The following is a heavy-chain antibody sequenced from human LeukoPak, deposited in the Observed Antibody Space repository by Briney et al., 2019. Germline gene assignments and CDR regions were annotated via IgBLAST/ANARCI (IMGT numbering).Heavy chain of an antibody. D-gene: IGHD6-13*01. CDR2: ISSSGSTI. CDR1: GFTFSDYY. Sequence: PGGSLRLSCAASGFTFSDYYMSWIRQAPGKGLGWVSYISSSGSTIYYADSVKGRVTISRDNAKNSLYLQMNSLRAEDTAVYYCARDGGQIAAADSYWGQGTLVTVSS. V-gene: IGHV3-11*04. J-gene: IGHJ4*02. CDR3: ARDGGQIAAADSY.